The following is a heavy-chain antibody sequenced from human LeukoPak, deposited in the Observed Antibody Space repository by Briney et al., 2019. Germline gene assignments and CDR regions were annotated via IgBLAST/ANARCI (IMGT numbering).Heavy chain of an antibody. V-gene: IGHV4-61*02. CDR2: IYTSGST. CDR1: GGSISSGSYY. J-gene: IGHJ5*02. Sequence: SETLSLTCTVSGGSISSGSYYWSWIRQPAGKGLEWIGRIYTSGSTNYNPSLKSRVTISVDTSKNQFSLKLSSVTAADTAVYYCARGVTTVTTIYWFDPWGQGTLVTVSS. D-gene: IGHD4-17*01. CDR3: ARGVTTVTTIYWFDP.